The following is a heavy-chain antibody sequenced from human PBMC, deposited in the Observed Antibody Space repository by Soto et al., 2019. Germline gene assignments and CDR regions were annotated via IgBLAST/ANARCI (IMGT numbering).Heavy chain of an antibody. D-gene: IGHD3-16*01. CDR3: AKRPQEGGAVFDY. J-gene: IGHJ4*02. V-gene: IGHV3-23*01. CDR1: GFTFSSYA. Sequence: EVQLLESGGGLVQPGGSLRLSCAASGFTFSSYAMSWVRQSPGKGLEWVSAIIGSGGSTYYADSVKGRFTISRDNSKNTLYLQMNSLRAEDTAVYYCAKRPQEGGAVFDYWGQGTLVTVSS. CDR2: IIGSGGST.